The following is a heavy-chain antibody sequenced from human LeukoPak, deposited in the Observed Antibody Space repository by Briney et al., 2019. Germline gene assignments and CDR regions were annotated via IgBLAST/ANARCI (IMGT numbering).Heavy chain of an antibody. J-gene: IGHJ6*03. CDR1: GFTFSSYW. CDR2: IKQDGSEK. D-gene: IGHD6-19*01. V-gene: IGHV3-7*04. Sequence: GGALRLSCAASGFTFSSYWMSWVRQAPGKGLEWVANIKQDGSEKYYVDSVKGRFTISRDNAKNSLYLQMNSLRAEDTAVYYCARVRHSSGWYSPLDYYYYYMDVWGKGTTVTVSS. CDR3: ARVRHSSGWYSPLDYYYYYMDV.